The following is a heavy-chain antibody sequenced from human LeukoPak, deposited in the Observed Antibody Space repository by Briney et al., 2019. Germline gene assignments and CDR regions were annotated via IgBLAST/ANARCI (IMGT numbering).Heavy chain of an antibody. CDR3: ASSIAARRWFDP. D-gene: IGHD6-6*01. CDR2: IYYSGST. CDR1: GGSISSGGYY. Sequence: SQTLTLTCTVSGGSISSGGYYWSWIRQHPGKGLEWIGYIYYSGSTYYNPSLKSRVTISVDTSKNQFSLKLSSVTAADTAVYYCASSIAARRWFDPWGQGTLVTVSS. J-gene: IGHJ5*02. V-gene: IGHV4-31*03.